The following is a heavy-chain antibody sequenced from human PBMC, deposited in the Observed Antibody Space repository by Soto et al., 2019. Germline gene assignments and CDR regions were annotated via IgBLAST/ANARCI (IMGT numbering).Heavy chain of an antibody. CDR2: VHYSGST. CDR3: ARESAGSHKNNWFDP. Sequence: SETLSLTCTVSGGSVTSFYLSWVRQPPGQGLDCIGFVHYSGSTKYNPSLQSRVTISLDPSQNQLSLRLKSVTAADTAVYYCARESAGSHKNNWFDPWGQGTLVTVYS. CDR1: GGSVTSFY. J-gene: IGHJ5*02. V-gene: IGHV4-59*02.